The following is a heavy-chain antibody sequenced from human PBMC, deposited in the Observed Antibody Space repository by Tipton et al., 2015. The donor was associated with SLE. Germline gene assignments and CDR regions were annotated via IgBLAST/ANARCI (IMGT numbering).Heavy chain of an antibody. Sequence: TLSLTCTVPGGSISSYYWRWIRQPPGKGLEWIGYIYYSGSTNYNPPLKSRVTIPVDTSKNQFSLKLSSVTAADTAVYYCARDRGESPYWGQGTLVTVSS. J-gene: IGHJ4*02. V-gene: IGHV4-59*01. CDR1: GGSISSYY. D-gene: IGHD5-12*01. CDR3: ARDRGESPY. CDR2: IYYSGST.